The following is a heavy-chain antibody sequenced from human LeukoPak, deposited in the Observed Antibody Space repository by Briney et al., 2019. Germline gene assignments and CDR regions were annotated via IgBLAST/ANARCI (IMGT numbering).Heavy chain of an antibody. CDR3: ARDGRMADY. J-gene: IGHJ4*02. CDR1: GDSISSSICY. D-gene: IGHD2-15*01. Sequence: PSETLSLTCTVSGDSISSSICYWGWIRQPPGKGLEWIGTVSYSGSTYYNPSLKSRVTISVDTSNNQFSLKLSSVTDADTAVYYCARDGRMADYWGQGTLVTVSS. V-gene: IGHV4-39*07. CDR2: VSYSGST.